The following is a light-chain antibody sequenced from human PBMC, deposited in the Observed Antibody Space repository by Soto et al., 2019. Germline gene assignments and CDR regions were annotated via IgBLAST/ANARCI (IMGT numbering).Light chain of an antibody. CDR1: QGIRND. Sequence: AIQMTQSPSSLSASVGDRVTITCRASQGIRNDLGWYQQKPGKAPKLLIYAASSLQSGVPSRFSGSGSGTDFTLTISSLQPEDFATYYCQQYSTYTPRTFGQGTKVEIK. CDR3: QQYSTYTPRT. CDR2: AAS. V-gene: IGKV1-6*01. J-gene: IGKJ1*01.